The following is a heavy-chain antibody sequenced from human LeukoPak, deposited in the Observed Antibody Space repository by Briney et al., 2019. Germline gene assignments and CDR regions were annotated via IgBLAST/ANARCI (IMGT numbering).Heavy chain of an antibody. J-gene: IGHJ4*02. V-gene: IGHV4-59*01. CDR2: IYYSGST. Sequence: SETLSLTCTVSGGSISSYYWSWIRQPPGKGLEWLGYIYYSGSTNYNPSLKSRVTISVDTSKNQFSLKLSSVTAADTAVYYCARVSVGATGGVYFDYWGQGTLVTVSS. CDR3: ARVSVGATGGVYFDY. CDR1: GGSISSYY. D-gene: IGHD1-26*01.